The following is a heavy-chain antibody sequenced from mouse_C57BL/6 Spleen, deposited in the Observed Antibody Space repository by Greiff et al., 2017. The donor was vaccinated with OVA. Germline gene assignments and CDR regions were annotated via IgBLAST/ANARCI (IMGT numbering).Heavy chain of an antibody. CDR3: ASYSNYLYAMDY. CDR1: GYSITSGYY. D-gene: IGHD2-5*01. J-gene: IGHJ4*01. Sequence: ESGPGLVKPSQSLSLTCSVTGYSITSGYYWNWIRQFPGNKLEWMGYISYDGSNNYNPSLKNRISITRDTSKNQFFLKLNSVTTEDTATYYCASYSNYLYAMDYWGQGTSVTVSS. V-gene: IGHV3-6*01. CDR2: ISYDGSN.